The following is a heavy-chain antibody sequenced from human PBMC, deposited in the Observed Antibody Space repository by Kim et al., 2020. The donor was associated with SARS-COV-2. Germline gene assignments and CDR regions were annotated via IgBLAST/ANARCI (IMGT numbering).Heavy chain of an antibody. CDR1: GGSFSGYY. CDR3: ARGRGGEQQLVHFWYFDL. Sequence: SETLSLTCAVYGGSFSGYYWSWIRQPPGKGLEWIGEINHSGSTNYNPSLKSRVTISVDTSKNQFSLQLSSVTAADTAVYYCARGRGGEQQLVHFWYFDLWGRGTLVTVSS. D-gene: IGHD6-13*01. J-gene: IGHJ2*01. CDR2: INHSGST. V-gene: IGHV4-34*01.